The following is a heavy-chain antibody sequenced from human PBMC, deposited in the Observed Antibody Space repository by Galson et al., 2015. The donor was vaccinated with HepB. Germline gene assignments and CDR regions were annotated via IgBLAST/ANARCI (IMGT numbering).Heavy chain of an antibody. Sequence: SVKVSCKASGYVFTNFTIAWVRQAPGQGLEWVGWVNSYTGHANYPEKLQGRVTMTTDTSTRTAYMELRSLRSDDMAVYYCARETTGWYNDYWGQGTLVTVSS. D-gene: IGHD6-19*01. V-gene: IGHV1-18*03. CDR3: ARETTGWYNDY. CDR1: GYVFTNFT. J-gene: IGHJ4*02. CDR2: VNSYTGHA.